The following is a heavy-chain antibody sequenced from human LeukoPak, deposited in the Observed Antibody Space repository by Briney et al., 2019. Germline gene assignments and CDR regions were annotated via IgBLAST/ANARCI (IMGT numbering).Heavy chain of an antibody. CDR2: IYSGGST. D-gene: IGHD6-13*01. CDR3: ARLEAAAGTVDY. Sequence: GGSLRLSCAASGFTFSDYYMSWIRQAPGKGLEWVSVIYSGGSTYYADSVKGRFTISRDNAKNSLYLQMNSLRAEDTALYYCARLEAAAGTVDYWGQGTLVTVSS. CDR1: GFTFSDYY. J-gene: IGHJ4*02. V-gene: IGHV3-66*04.